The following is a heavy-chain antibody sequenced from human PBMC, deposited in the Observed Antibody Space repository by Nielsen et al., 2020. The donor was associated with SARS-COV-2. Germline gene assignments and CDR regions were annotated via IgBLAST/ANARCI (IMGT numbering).Heavy chain of an antibody. CDR2: IWYDGSNK. Sequence: GGSLRLSCAASGFTFSSYGMHWVRQAPGKGLEWVAVIWYDGSNKYYADSVKGRFTISRDNSKNTLYLQMNSLRAEDTAVYYCARERLIVGFDYWGQGTLVTVSS. D-gene: IGHD3-22*01. V-gene: IGHV3-33*01. CDR3: ARERLIVGFDY. J-gene: IGHJ4*02. CDR1: GFTFSSYG.